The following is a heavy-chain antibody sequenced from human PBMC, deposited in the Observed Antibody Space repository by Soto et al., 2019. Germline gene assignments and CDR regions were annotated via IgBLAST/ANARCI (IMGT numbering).Heavy chain of an antibody. CDR2: VSANGQGI. Sequence: EVQLLESGGGLVQPGGSLRLSCAASGFTFSSSAISCVRQAPGKGLEWVSAVSANGQGIYYADSVRGRFTISRDNSKNTVFLHMDSLSAEDTAVYYCAKDRHYLRDYFHYWGQGTLVTVSS. D-gene: IGHD3-10*02. CDR1: GFTFSSSA. V-gene: IGHV3-23*01. J-gene: IGHJ4*02. CDR3: AKDRHYLRDYFHY.